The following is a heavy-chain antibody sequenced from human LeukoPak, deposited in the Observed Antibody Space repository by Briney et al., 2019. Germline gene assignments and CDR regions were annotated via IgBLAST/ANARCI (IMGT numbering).Heavy chain of an antibody. Sequence: GESLKISCTASGYDFANSWIGWVRQMPGKGLEWMGIIYPSDSDTIYSPSFQGQVTISADKSIRTAYLQWSSLTASDTAMYYCARGERAMATRKAGFDYWGQGTLVTVSS. V-gene: IGHV5-51*01. CDR3: ARGERAMATRKAGFDY. CDR2: IYPSDSDT. J-gene: IGHJ4*02. CDR1: GYDFANSW. D-gene: IGHD5-24*01.